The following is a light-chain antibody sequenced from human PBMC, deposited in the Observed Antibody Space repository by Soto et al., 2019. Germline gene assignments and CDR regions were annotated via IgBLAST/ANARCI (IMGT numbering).Light chain of an antibody. V-gene: IGKV3-15*01. CDR1: QSVSSN. J-gene: IGKJ1*01. CDR3: QQYVTAPRT. CDR2: GAS. Sequence: EIVMTQSPATRSGSTRERATLSGRASQSVSSNLAWYQQKPGQAPRLLIYGASTRATGIPARFSGGGSGTDFTLTISRLAPEDFAVYFCQQYVTAPRTFGQGTKVDI.